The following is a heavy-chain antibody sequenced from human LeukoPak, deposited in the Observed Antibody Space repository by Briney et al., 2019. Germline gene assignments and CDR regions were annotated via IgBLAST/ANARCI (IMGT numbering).Heavy chain of an antibody. CDR2: INHSGTT. D-gene: IGHD6-6*01. Sequence: SETLSLTCGVPGGSFSGYHWTWIRQRPGKGLEWIGDINHSGTTHYSPPLKSRVTMSVDKSNNHFSLNLHAVTAADTGVYYCARGFTTSSLWFDPWGQGILVTVSS. CDR1: GGSFSGYH. CDR3: ARGFTTSSLWFDP. V-gene: IGHV4-34*01. J-gene: IGHJ5*02.